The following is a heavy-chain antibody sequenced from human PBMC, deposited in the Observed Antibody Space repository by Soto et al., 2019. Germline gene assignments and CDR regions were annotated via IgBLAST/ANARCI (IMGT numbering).Heavy chain of an antibody. CDR2: INAGNDNT. Sequence: QVQLVQSGAEVKKPGASVKVSCKASGYTFTTYVMHWVRQAPGQRLEWMGWINAGNDNTKYSEKFQGRVTITRDTCASTVYMELSSLSSEDTAVYYCARDGHYYYGMDVWGQGTTVTVSS. CDR3: ARDGHYYYGMDV. V-gene: IGHV1-3*01. J-gene: IGHJ6*02. CDR1: GYTFTTYV.